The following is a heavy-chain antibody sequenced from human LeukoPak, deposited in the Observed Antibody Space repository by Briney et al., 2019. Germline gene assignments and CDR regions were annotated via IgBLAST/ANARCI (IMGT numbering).Heavy chain of an antibody. D-gene: IGHD5-24*01. V-gene: IGHV4-39*01. CDR3: AGTIGLKGQYYFDY. CDR2: IYYSGST. J-gene: IGHJ4*02. Sequence: SETLSLTRTVSGGSISSSSYYWGWIRQPPGKGLEWIGSIYYSGSTYYNPSLKSRVTISVDTSKNQFSLKLSSVTAADTAVYYCAGTIGLKGQYYFDYWGQGTLVTVSS. CDR1: GGSISSSSYY.